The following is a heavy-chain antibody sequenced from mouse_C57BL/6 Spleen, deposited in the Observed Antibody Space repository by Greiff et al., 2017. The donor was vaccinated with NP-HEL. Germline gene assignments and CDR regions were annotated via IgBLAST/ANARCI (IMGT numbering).Heavy chain of an antibody. CDR3: ARQGNYYGYDRGDYYAMDY. V-gene: IGHV5-12*01. D-gene: IGHD2-2*01. Sequence: EVMLVESGGGLVQPGGSLKLSCAASGFTFSDYYMYWVRQTPEKRLEWVAYISNGGGSTYYPDTVKGRFTISRDNAKNTLYLQMSRLKSEDTAMYYCARQGNYYGYDRGDYYAMDYWGQGTSVTVSS. CDR2: ISNGGGST. J-gene: IGHJ4*01. CDR1: GFTFSDYY.